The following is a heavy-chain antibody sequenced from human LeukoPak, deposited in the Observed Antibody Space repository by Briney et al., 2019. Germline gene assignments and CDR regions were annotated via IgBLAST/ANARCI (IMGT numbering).Heavy chain of an antibody. CDR2: INHSGST. Sequence: SVTLSLTCAVYGGSFSGYYWSWIRQPPGKGLEWIGEINHSGSTNYNPSLKSRVTISVDTSKNQFSLKLSSVTAADTAVYYCARGYIRFLEWLLRGYFDYWGQGTLVTVSS. J-gene: IGHJ4*02. CDR1: GGSFSGYY. D-gene: IGHD3-3*01. CDR3: ARGYIRFLEWLLRGYFDY. V-gene: IGHV4-34*01.